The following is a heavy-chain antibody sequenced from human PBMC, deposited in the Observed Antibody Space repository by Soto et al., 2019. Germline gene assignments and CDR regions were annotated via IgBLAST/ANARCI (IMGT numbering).Heavy chain of an antibody. D-gene: IGHD5-18*01. Sequence: QLQLQESGSGLVKPSQTLSLTCAVSGGSISSGGYSWSWIRQPPGKGLEWIGYIYHSGSTYYNPSLKSRVTXXVXRXXNQFSLKLSSVTAADTAGYYCARDSGSYGPPAFDYWGQGTLVTVSS. CDR3: ARDSGSYGPPAFDY. CDR1: GGSISSGGYS. V-gene: IGHV4-30-2*01. CDR2: IYHSGST. J-gene: IGHJ4*02.